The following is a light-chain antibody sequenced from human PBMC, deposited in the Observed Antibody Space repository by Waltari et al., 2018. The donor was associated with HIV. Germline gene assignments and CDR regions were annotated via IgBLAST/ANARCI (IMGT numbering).Light chain of an antibody. CDR3: SSYTSSSTWV. V-gene: IGLV2-14*01. CDR2: EVS. J-gene: IGLJ3*02. Sequence: QSALTQPASVSGSPGQSITISCTGTSSDVGGYNYVSWYQQHPGKAPKLMIYEVSTRPSGVSNRFSGSRCGNTASLTISGLQAEDEADYYCSSYTSSSTWVFGGGTKLTVL. CDR1: SSDVGGYNY.